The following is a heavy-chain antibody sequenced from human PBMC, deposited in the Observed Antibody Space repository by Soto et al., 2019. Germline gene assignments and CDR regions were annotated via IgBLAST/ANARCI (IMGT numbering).Heavy chain of an antibody. CDR3: ARGSVVAATLFDC. V-gene: IGHV4-31*03. CDR2: IYYSGST. J-gene: IGHJ4*02. CDR1: GGSISSGGYY. D-gene: IGHD2-15*01. Sequence: QVQLQESGPGLVKPSQTLSLTCTVSGGSISSGGYYWSWIRQHPGKGLEWIGYIYYSGSTYYNPSLKSRVTISVHTSKNQFSLKLSSVTAADTAVYYCARGSVVAATLFDCWGQGTLVTVSS.